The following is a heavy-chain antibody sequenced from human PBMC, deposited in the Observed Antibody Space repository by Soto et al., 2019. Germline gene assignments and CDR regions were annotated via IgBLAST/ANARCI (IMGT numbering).Heavy chain of an antibody. CDR1: CGSISSDY. CDR3: ASRGTTTYCSGGSCYARGFYY. J-gene: IGHJ4*02. Sequence: TSETLSLTCTVSCGSISSDYWSWIRQPPGKGLEWIGYIYYSGSTYYNPSLKSRVTISVDTSKNQFSLKLSSVTAADTAVYYCASRGTTTYCSGGSCYARGFYYWGQGTLVTVSS. D-gene: IGHD2-15*01. CDR2: IYYSGST. V-gene: IGHV4-59*06.